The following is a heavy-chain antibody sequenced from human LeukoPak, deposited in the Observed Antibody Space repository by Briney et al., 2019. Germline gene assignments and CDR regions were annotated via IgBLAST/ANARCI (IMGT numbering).Heavy chain of an antibody. Sequence: SETLSLNCTVSGGSISSGGYYWSWIRQPPGKGLEWIGYIYHSGSTYYNPSLKSRVTISVDRSKNQFSLKLSSVTAADTAVYYCARAPGYFDYWGQGTLVTVSS. CDR2: IYHSGST. V-gene: IGHV4-30-2*01. J-gene: IGHJ4*02. CDR1: GGSISSGGYY. CDR3: ARAPGYFDY.